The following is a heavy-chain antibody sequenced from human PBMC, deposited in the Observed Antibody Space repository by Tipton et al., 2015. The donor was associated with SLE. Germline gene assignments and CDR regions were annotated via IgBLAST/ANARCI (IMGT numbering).Heavy chain of an antibody. CDR2: INYSGST. CDR3: ARQVAGTDYFDY. D-gene: IGHD6-19*01. J-gene: IGHJ4*02. CDR1: GGSFSGYY. Sequence: TLSLTCAVYGGSFSGYYWSWIRQPPGKGLEWIGYINYSGSTNYNPSLKSRVTISVDTSKNQFSLKLSSVTAADTAVYYCARQVAGTDYFDYWGQGTLVTVSS. V-gene: IGHV4-59*01.